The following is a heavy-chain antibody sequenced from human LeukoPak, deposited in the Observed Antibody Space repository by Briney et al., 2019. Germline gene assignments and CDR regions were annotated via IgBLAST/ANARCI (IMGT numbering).Heavy chain of an antibody. V-gene: IGHV3-21*01. CDR3: ARDSSSSWYSDYYYYYMDV. CDR1: GFTFSSYS. Sequence: GGSLRLSCAASGFTFSSYSMNWVRQAPGKGLEWVSSISSSSSYIYYADSVKGRFTISRDNAKNSLYLQMNSLRAEDTAVCYCARDSSSSWYSDYYYYYMDVWGKGTTVTVSS. D-gene: IGHD6-13*01. CDR2: ISSSSSYI. J-gene: IGHJ6*03.